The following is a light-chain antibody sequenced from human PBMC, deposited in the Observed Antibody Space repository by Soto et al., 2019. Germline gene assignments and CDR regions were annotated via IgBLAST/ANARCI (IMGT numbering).Light chain of an antibody. J-gene: IGLJ3*02. V-gene: IGLV2-11*01. Sequence: QSALTQPRSVSGSPAQSVTISCTGTSSDVGGYNHVSWYQQHPGRAPKLMIYDVSKRPSGVPDRFSGSQSGNTASLTISGLQTEDEADYYCGSYAGSYTWVFGGGTQLTVL. CDR1: SSDVGGYNH. CDR2: DVS. CDR3: GSYAGSYTWV.